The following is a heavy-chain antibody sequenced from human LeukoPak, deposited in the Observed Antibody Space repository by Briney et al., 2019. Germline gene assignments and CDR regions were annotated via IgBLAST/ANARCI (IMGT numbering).Heavy chain of an antibody. D-gene: IGHD3-10*01. J-gene: IGHJ4*02. CDR2: ISAYNGNT. CDR1: GYTFTSYG. V-gene: IGHV1-18*01. CDR3: ATGPPRGDTMVRGVMAYIDY. Sequence: ASVKVSCKASGYTFTSYGISWVRQAPGQGLEWMGWISAYNGNTNYAQKLQGRVTMTTDTSTSTAYMELRSLRSDDTAVYYCATGPPRGDTMVRGVMAYIDYWGQGTLVTVSS.